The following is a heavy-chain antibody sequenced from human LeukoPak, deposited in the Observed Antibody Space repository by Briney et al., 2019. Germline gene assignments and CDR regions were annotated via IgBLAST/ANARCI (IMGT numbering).Heavy chain of an antibody. D-gene: IGHD3-22*01. CDR1: GFFFGGHA. CDR2: ITKDSDRT. CDR3: AKLKYDSSGYTSTVHFDY. V-gene: IGHV3-23*01. Sequence: PGGSLRLSCEASGFFFGGHAMNWLRQAPGKGPEWIAFITKDSDRTYYADSVEGRFTISRDNSKNTLYLQMNSLRAEDTAVYYCAKLKYDSSGYTSTVHFDYWGQGTLVTVSS. J-gene: IGHJ4*02.